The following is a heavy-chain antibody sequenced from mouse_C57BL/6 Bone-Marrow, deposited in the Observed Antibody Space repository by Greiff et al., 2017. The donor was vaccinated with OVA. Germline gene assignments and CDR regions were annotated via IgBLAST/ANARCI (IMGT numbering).Heavy chain of an antibody. CDR2: IDPEDGDT. Sequence: EVQLQQSGAELVRPGASVKLSCTASGFNIKDYYMHWVKQRPEQGLEWIGRIDPEDGDTEYAPKFQGKATMTADTSSNTAYLQLSSLTSEDTAVYYCTTEGDGSSHWYFDVWGTGTTVTVSS. V-gene: IGHV14-1*01. D-gene: IGHD1-1*01. CDR1: GFNIKDYY. CDR3: TTEGDGSSHWYFDV. J-gene: IGHJ1*03.